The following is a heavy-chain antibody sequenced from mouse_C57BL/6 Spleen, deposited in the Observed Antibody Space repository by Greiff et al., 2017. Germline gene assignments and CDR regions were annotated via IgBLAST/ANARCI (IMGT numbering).Heavy chain of an antibody. CDR1: GYTFTSYW. Sequence: QVQLQQPGAELVMPGASVKLSCKASGYTFTSYWMHWVKQRPGQGLEWIGVIDPSDSYTNYNQKFKGKSTLTVDKSSSTAYMQLSSLTSEDSAVYYCARSLYAMDYWGQGTSVTVSS. J-gene: IGHJ4*01. CDR2: IDPSDSYT. V-gene: IGHV1-69*01. CDR3: ARSLYAMDY.